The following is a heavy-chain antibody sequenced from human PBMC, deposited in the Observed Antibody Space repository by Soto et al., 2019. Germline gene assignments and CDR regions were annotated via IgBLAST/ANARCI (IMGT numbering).Heavy chain of an antibody. J-gene: IGHJ3*02. CDR1: GGSISSGDYY. D-gene: IGHD3-16*01. Sequence: SETLSLTCTVSGGSISSGDYYWNWIRQPPGKGREWVGFIYNSGSTYYNPSLKSRVTISVDTSKNQFSLKLTSVTAADTAVYYCARNDYDYVWESPGGDAFDIWGQGTLVTVSS. V-gene: IGHV4-30-4*01. CDR2: IYNSGST. CDR3: ARNDYDYVWESPGGDAFDI.